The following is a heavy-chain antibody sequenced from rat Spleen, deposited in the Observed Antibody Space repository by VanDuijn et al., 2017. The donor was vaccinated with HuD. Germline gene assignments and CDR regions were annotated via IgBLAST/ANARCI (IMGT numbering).Heavy chain of an antibody. J-gene: IGHJ2*01. Sequence: EVQLVESGGGLVQPGRSMILSCAGSGFTFSNYYMAWVRQAPTKGLEWVASIGTGGDDTYYRDSVKGRFTISRDNAKTTLFLQMDSLTSEDTATYYCTSSSIVAPYYFDYWGQGVMVAVSS. D-gene: IGHD1-2*01. CDR1: GFTFSNYY. CDR2: IGTGGDDT. V-gene: IGHV5-25*01. CDR3: TSSSIVAPYYFDY.